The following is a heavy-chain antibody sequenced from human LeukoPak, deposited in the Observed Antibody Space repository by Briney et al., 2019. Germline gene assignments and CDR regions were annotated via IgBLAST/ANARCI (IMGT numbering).Heavy chain of an antibody. D-gene: IGHD4-17*01. J-gene: IGHJ4*02. Sequence: ASVKVSCKASGYTFTSYGISWVRQAPGQGLEWMGWISAYNGNTNYAQKLQGRVTMTTDTSTSTAYMELRSLRSDGTAVYYCARGTALNDYGDSSDDWGQGTLVTVSS. CDR1: GYTFTSYG. CDR3: ARGTALNDYGDSSDD. V-gene: IGHV1-18*01. CDR2: ISAYNGNT.